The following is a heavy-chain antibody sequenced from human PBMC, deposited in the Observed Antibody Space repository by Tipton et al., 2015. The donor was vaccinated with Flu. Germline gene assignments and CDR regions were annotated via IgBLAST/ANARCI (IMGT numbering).Heavy chain of an antibody. Sequence: GLVKPSETLSLTCTVSGDSVSTGYYYWSWIRQPPGKALEWIGYIYYSGTTNYNPSLKSRVTISVDTSKSQFSLKLRSVTAADTAVYYCARLSYYDVDLKNFYFDYWGQGALVTVSS. CDR2: IYYSGTT. CDR3: ARLSYYDVDLKNFYFDY. CDR1: GDSVSTGYYY. V-gene: IGHV4-61*01. D-gene: IGHD3-10*02. J-gene: IGHJ4*02.